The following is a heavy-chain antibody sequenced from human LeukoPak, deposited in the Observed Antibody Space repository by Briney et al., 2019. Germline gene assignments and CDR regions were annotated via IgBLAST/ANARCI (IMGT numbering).Heavy chain of an antibody. J-gene: IGHJ4*02. D-gene: IGHD2-15*01. V-gene: IGHV3-11*04. Sequence: GGSLRLSCAVSGINFSDYDTTWIRQAPGQGLEWVSYITSGHGDIYYADSVRGRFTISRDNAKNTLYLQMNSLRAEDTAVYYCTRGYSTTPGDYWGQGTLVTVSS. CDR1: GINFSDYD. CDR2: ITSGHGDI. CDR3: TRGYSTTPGDY.